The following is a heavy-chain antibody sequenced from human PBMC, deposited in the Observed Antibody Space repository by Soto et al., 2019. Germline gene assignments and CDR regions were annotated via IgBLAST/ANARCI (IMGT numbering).Heavy chain of an antibody. J-gene: IGHJ5*02. CDR2: IWYDGSNK. CDR3: ARDWGSSWYRGGWFDP. D-gene: IGHD6-13*01. Sequence: ESGGGVVQPGRSLRLSCAASGFTFSSYGMHWVRQAPGKGLEWVAVIWYDGSNKYYADSVKGRFTISRDNSKNTLYLQMNSLRAEDTAVYYCARDWGSSWYRGGWFDPWGQGTLVTVSS. V-gene: IGHV3-33*01. CDR1: GFTFSSYG.